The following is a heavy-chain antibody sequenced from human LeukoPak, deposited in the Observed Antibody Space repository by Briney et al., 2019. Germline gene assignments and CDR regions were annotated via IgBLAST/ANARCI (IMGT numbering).Heavy chain of an antibody. J-gene: IGHJ4*02. D-gene: IGHD3-10*01. CDR2: IYYSGST. CDR3: AREAYYGSGSYSY. V-gene: IGHV4-39*07. CDR1: GVSISSSNSY. Sequence: PSETLSLTCTVSGVSISSSNSYWGWLRQPPGEGLEWIGSIYYSGSTYYNPSLKSRATISVDTSKNQFSLMLSFVTAAATAAYFCAREAYYGSGSYSYWGQGTLVTVSS.